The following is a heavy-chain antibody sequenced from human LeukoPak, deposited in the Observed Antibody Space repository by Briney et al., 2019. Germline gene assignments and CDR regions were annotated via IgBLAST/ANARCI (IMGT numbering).Heavy chain of an antibody. J-gene: IGHJ4*02. CDR1: GYSIRSGYY. Sequence: PSETLSLTCAVSGYSIRSGYYWAWIRQPPGKGLEWIGSIYHSGSTYYTSSLKSRVTISRDTSKNQFSLNLSSVTAADTAVYYCARSGQSTGLIWGQGTLVTVSS. CDR3: ARSGQSTGLI. V-gene: IGHV4-38-2*01. CDR2: IYHSGST. D-gene: IGHD6-19*01.